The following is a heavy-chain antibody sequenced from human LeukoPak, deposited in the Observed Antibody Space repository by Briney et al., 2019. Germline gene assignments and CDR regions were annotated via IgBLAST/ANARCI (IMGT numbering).Heavy chain of an antibody. V-gene: IGHV1-3*03. Sequence: GASVKVSCKASVYTFNIYAMHWVRQAPGQGLEWMGWINIGNGNTKYSREVEGRVIITRDTSARTVYMELTSLRPEDMAVYYCVRGRGASYHDVLQIWGQGTTLIVSS. CDR2: INIGNGNT. D-gene: IGHD2-15*01. J-gene: IGHJ3*02. CDR1: VYTFNIYA. CDR3: VRGRGASYHDVLQI.